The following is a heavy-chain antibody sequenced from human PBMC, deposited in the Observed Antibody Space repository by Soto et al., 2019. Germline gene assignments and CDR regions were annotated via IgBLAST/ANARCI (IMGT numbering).Heavy chain of an antibody. CDR2: IKQDGSEK. D-gene: IGHD3-3*01. V-gene: IGHV3-7*01. CDR3: ARVFNVFWSGYYSYYYYYMDV. J-gene: IGHJ6*03. CDR1: GFTFSSYW. Sequence: GGSLRLSCAASGFTFSSYWMSWVRQAPGKGLEWVANIKQDGSEKYYVDSVKGRFTISRDNAKNSLYLQMNSLRAEDTAVYYCARVFNVFWSGYYSYYYYYMDVWGKGTTVTVSS.